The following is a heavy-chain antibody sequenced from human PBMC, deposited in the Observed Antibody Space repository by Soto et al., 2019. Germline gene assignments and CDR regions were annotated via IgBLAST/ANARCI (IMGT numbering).Heavy chain of an antibody. CDR3: ARRNYYDSSVDY. Sequence: VHLEQSGVEVKKPAASVKVSCEASGYTFTSFSIAWVRQAPGQGLEWMGWISGDSGDTNYAQDFQGRVTMTTDTSTSTAYMELRSLRSDDTAVYYCARRNYYDSSVDYWGQGTLVTVAS. V-gene: IGHV1-18*01. J-gene: IGHJ4*02. CDR2: ISGDSGDT. D-gene: IGHD3-22*01. CDR1: GYTFTSFS.